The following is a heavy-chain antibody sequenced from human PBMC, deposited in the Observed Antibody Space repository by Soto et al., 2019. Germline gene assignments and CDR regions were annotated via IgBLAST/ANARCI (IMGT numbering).Heavy chain of an antibody. CDR3: ARSSSSWYLFDY. CDR2: MAWEDEK. Sequence: SGTTLVPPTQTLRLPSTYCRISLRPRGKRVRWLRQSQRKALGRLARMAWEDEKFYSTSLKTRLTISKDTSKNQADLTMTHMAPVDTATYYCARSSSSWYLFDYWGRGTLVTVSS. V-gene: IGHV2-70*04. CDR1: RISLRPRGKR. D-gene: IGHD6-13*01. J-gene: IGHJ4*01.